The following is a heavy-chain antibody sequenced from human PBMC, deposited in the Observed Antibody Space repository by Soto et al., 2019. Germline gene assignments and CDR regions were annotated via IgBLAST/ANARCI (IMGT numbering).Heavy chain of an antibody. CDR1: GFTFDDYA. J-gene: IGHJ4*02. CDR2: ISWNSGSI. D-gene: IGHD3-10*01. V-gene: IGHV3-9*01. CDR3: AKGLWFGELWAIDY. Sequence: GGSLRLSCAASGFTFDDYAMHWVRQAPGKGLEWVSCISWNSGSIGYADSVKGRFTISRDNAKNSLYLQMNSLRAEDTALYYCAKGLWFGELWAIDYWGQGTLFTVSS.